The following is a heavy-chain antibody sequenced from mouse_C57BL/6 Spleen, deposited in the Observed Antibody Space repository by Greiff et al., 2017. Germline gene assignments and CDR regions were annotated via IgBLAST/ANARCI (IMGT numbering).Heavy chain of an antibody. CDR1: GYAFSSYW. CDR2: IYPGDGDT. CDR3: ARRGGYSYAMDD. D-gene: IGHD2-3*01. Sequence: QVQLQQSGAELVKPGASVKISCKASGYAFSSYWMNWVKQRPGKGLELIGQIYPGDGDTNYNGKFKGKATLTADKYANTAYMQLSSLTSEDSAVYFCARRGGYSYAMDDWGQGTSVTV. V-gene: IGHV1-80*01. J-gene: IGHJ4*01.